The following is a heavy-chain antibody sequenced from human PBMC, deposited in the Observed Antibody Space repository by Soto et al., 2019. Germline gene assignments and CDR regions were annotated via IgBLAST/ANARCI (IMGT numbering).Heavy chain of an antibody. V-gene: IGHV1-69*13. CDR3: ARRGKMDVPNYYYGMDV. D-gene: IGHD2-2*03. CDR1: GGTFSSYA. Sequence: GASVKVSCKASGGTFSSYAISWVRQAPGQGLEWMGGIIPIFGTANYAQKFQGRVTITADESTSTAYMELSSLRSEDTAVYYCARRGKMDVPNYYYGMDVWGQGTTVTVSS. CDR2: IIPIFGTA. J-gene: IGHJ6*02.